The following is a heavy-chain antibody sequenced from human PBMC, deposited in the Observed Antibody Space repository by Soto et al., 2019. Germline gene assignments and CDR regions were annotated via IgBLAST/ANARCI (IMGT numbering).Heavy chain of an antibody. Sequence: GGSLRLSCAASGFTFTNYAMSWVRQAPGKGLEWVSGITGSGGSTYYADSVKGRFTISRDNSKNTLFLQMSSLRAEDTAVYYCVPQHLGVFAYWGQGTLVTVSS. CDR1: GFTFTNYA. V-gene: IGHV3-23*01. CDR3: VPQHLGVFAY. J-gene: IGHJ4*02. CDR2: ITGSGGST.